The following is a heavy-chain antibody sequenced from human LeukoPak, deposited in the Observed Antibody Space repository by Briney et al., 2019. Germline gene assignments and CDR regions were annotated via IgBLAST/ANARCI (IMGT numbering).Heavy chain of an antibody. CDR1: GGSISSSSYY. CDR3: ARDRWEGYDILTGNYYHYGMDV. V-gene: IGHV4-39*07. D-gene: IGHD3-9*01. J-gene: IGHJ6*02. Sequence: PSETLSLTCTVSGGSISSSSYYWGWIRQPPGKGLEWIGSIYYSGSTYYNPSLKSRVTISVDTSKNQFSPKLSSVTAADTAVYFCARDRWEGYDILTGNYYHYGMDVWGQGTTVTVSS. CDR2: IYYSGST.